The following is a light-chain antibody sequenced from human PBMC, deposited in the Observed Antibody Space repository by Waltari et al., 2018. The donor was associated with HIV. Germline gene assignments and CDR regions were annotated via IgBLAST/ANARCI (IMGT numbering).Light chain of an antibody. V-gene: IGKV4-1*01. CDR3: QQYYSLPFT. Sequence: DILITQSPDALVVSRGERATINCKSSQSVLYSSSSKNYLAWYQQKPGQSPKLLIYWASTRESGFPDRFSGGGSGTDFTLTISSLQAEDVAVYYCQQYYSLPFTFGPGTKVDIK. CDR1: QSVLYSSSSKNY. CDR2: WAS. J-gene: IGKJ3*01.